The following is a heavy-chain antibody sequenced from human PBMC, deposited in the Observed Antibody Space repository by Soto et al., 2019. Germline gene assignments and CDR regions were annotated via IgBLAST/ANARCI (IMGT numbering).Heavy chain of an antibody. V-gene: IGHV3-74*01. J-gene: IGHJ4*02. D-gene: IGHD3-16*01. CDR2: ITSDGRST. CDR3: VKMGGFDF. Sequence: EVQLVESGGGLVQPGGSLRLSCVASGFTFSKYWMHWVRQAPGKGLVWLSRITSDGRSTSYAYCVKGRFTISRDNANNTGLLPLNSLRAEDTAVYYWVKMGGFDFWGQGAVVTVSS. CDR1: GFTFSKYW.